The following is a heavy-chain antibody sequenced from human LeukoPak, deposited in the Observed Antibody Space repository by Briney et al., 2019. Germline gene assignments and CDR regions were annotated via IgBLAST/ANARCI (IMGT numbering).Heavy chain of an antibody. D-gene: IGHD4-11*01. J-gene: IGHJ4*02. CDR2: IIPIFGTA. Sequence: SVKVSCKASGGTFSSYAISWVRQAPGQGLEWMGGIIPIFGTANYAQKFQGRVTITTDESTSTAYMELSSLRSEDTAVYYCALLGNYGWYFDYWGQGTLATVSS. CDR3: ALLGNYGWYFDY. CDR1: GGTFSSYA. V-gene: IGHV1-69*05.